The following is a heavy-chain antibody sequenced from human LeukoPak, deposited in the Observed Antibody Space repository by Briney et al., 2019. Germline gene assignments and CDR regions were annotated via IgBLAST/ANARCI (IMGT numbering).Heavy chain of an antibody. CDR2: VADDGAT. V-gene: IGHV4-34*01. CDR3: ANGVRSAYYFDP. CDR1: GGSFSGDY. D-gene: IGHD3-3*01. J-gene: IGHJ5*02. Sequence: SETLSLTCAVYGGSFSGDYWSWLRQPLGKGLEWIGEVADDGATNYDPSLRSRATISVDTSKKQFSLKLRSVTAADTAVYFCANGVRSAYYFDPWSQGTLVTVSS.